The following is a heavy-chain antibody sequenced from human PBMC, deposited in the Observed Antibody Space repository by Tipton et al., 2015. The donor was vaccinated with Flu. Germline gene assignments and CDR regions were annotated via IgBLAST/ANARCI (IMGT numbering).Heavy chain of an antibody. Sequence: GSLRLSCAASGFTFSSYDMSWVRQAPGKGLEWVSSIATSGSGTTYADSVKGRFTIPRDNSKNTLNLQMNGLRAEDTAAYYCATVLSLGHWYFALWGRGNLVTVSS. CDR2: IATSGSGT. J-gene: IGHJ2*01. CDR1: GFTFSSYD. D-gene: IGHD3-3*02. CDR3: ATVLSLGHWYFAL. V-gene: IGHV3-23*01.